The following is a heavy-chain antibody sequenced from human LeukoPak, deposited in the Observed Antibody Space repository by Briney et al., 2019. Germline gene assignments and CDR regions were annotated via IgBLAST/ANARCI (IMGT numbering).Heavy chain of an antibody. D-gene: IGHD2-2*01. Sequence: GGSLRLSCAASGFTFSSYAMHWVRQAPGKGLEWVAVISYDGSNKYYADSVKGRFTISRDNSKNTLYLQMNSLRAEDTAVYYCARGRVVPAVVLDYWGQGTLVPVSS. J-gene: IGHJ4*02. CDR2: ISYDGSNK. CDR1: GFTFSSYA. CDR3: ARGRVVPAVVLDY. V-gene: IGHV3-30*04.